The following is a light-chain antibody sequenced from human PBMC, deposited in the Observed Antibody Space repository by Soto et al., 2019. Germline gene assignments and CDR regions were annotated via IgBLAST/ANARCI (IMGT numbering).Light chain of an antibody. V-gene: IGKV3-20*01. J-gene: IGKJ2*01. CDR2: GAS. Sequence: VLTQSPVTLSLSPGERATLSCRASQTVRSNYLAWYQQKPGQAPRLVIYGASSRATGIPDRFSGSGSGTDFTLTISRLDPEDFAVFYCQQYGGSPSFGQGTKLEIK. CDR1: QTVRSNY. CDR3: QQYGGSPS.